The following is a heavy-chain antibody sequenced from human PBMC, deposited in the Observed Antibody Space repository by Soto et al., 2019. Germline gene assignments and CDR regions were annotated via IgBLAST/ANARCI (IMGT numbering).Heavy chain of an antibody. V-gene: IGHV1-69*01. Sequence: QVQLVQSGAEVKKPGSSVKVSCTASGGTFSSYAISWVRQAPGQGLEWMGGIIPIFGTANYAQKFQGRVTITADESTSTAYMELSSLRSEDTAVYYCARGASDSSGYSNWFDPWGQGTLVTVSS. CDR3: ARGASDSSGYSNWFDP. CDR2: IIPIFGTA. J-gene: IGHJ5*02. CDR1: GGTFSSYA. D-gene: IGHD3-22*01.